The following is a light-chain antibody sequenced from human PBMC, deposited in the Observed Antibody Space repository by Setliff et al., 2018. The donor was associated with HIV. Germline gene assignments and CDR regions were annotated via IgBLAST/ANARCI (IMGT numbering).Light chain of an antibody. Sequence: QSVLTQPASVSGSPGQTITISCTGTSNDIGGYNYASWYQQHPGEAPKLIIYNVNNRPSGVSSRFSGSKSGNTASLSISELRAEDETDYYCTSYTGGNTRVFGTGTKVTVL. V-gene: IGLV2-14*03. CDR2: NVN. J-gene: IGLJ1*01. CDR3: TSYTGGNTRV. CDR1: SNDIGGYNY.